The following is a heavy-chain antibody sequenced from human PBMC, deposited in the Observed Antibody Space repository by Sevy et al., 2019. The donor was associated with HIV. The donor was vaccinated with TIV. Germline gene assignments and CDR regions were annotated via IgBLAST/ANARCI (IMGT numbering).Heavy chain of an antibody. Sequence: GGSLRLSCAASGFTFITYTMNWVRQAPGKGLEWVSSIGISSSYIYYADSVKRRFTISRDNAKNSLYLQMNSLRAEDMAVYYCARANLDSSGSYDAFDIWGQGTMVTVSS. D-gene: IGHD3-22*01. CDR1: GFTFITYT. V-gene: IGHV3-21*01. CDR3: ARANLDSSGSYDAFDI. J-gene: IGHJ3*02. CDR2: IGISSSYI.